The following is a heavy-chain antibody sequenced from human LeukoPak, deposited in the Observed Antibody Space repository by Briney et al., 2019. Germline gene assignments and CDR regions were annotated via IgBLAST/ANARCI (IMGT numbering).Heavy chain of an antibody. CDR2: INHSGST. CDR3: ARVRYSGYVDY. D-gene: IGHD5-12*01. CDR1: GGSFSGYY. V-gene: IGHV4-34*01. Sequence: SEALSLTCAVYGGSFSGYYWSWIRQPPGKGLEWIGEINHSGSTNYNPSLKSRVTISVDTSKNQFSLKLSSVTAADTAVYYCARVRYSGYVDYWGQGTLVTVSS. J-gene: IGHJ4*02.